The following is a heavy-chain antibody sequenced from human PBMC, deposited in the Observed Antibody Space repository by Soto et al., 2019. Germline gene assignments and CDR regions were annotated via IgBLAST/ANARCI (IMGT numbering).Heavy chain of an antibody. CDR3: ARVISCGGGTCSSVRQYYGMDV. V-gene: IGHV3-21*01. CDR1: GLMYSSSS. Sequence: EVQLVESGGGLVKPGGSVRLSCVASGLMYSSSSMSWVRQAPGKGLEWVAFISLSGSQKNYAASVGGRFTISRDNAKNALYLQMNTVRVEDTAIYYCARVISCGGGTCSSVRQYYGMDVWGPGTMVTVSS. J-gene: IGHJ6*02. D-gene: IGHD2-21*01. CDR2: ISLSGSQK.